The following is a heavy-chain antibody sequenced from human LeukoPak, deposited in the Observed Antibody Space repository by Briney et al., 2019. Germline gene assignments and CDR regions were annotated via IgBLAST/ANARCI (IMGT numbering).Heavy chain of an antibody. CDR1: GFTVSSNY. V-gene: IGHV3-53*01. CDR3: ARAPSPGRTRDYYYYYMDV. CDR2: IYSGGST. J-gene: IGHJ6*03. Sequence: GGSLRLSCAASGFTVSSNYMSWVRQAPGKGLEWVSVIYSGGSTYYADSVKGRFTISRDNSKNTLYLQMNSLRAEDTAVYYCARAPSPGRTRDYYYYYMDVWGKGTTVTVSS. D-gene: IGHD1-14*01.